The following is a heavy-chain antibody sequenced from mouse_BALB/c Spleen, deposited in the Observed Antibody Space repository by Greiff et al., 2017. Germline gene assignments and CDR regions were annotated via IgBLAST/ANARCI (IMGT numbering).Heavy chain of an antibody. CDR3: ARWVRSYYCDY. CDR1: GYSITSDYA. J-gene: IGHJ2*01. Sequence: EVQRVESGPGLVKPSQSLSLTCTVTGYSITSDYAWNWIRQFPGNKLEWMGYISYSGSTSYNPSLKSRISITRDTSKNQFFLQLNSVTTEDTATYYCARWVRSYYCDYWGQGTTLTVSS. CDR2: ISYSGST. D-gene: IGHD1-1*01. V-gene: IGHV3-2*02.